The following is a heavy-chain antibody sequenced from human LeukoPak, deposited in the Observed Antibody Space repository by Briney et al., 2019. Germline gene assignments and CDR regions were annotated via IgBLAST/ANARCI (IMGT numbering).Heavy chain of an antibody. CDR1: GFTFSSYS. D-gene: IGHD2-8*02. V-gene: IGHV3-7*01. Sequence: GGSLRLSCAASGFTFSSYSMNWVRQAPGKGLEWVANIKQDGSEKYHVDSVKGRFTISRDNAKNSLYLQMSSLRAEDTAVYYCARQGAIGGVGNWGQGTLVTVSS. J-gene: IGHJ4*02. CDR2: IKQDGSEK. CDR3: ARQGAIGGVGN.